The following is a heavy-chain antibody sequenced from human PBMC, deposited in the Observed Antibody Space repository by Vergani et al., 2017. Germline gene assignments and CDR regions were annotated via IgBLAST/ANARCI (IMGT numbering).Heavy chain of an antibody. CDR1: GGTFSSYA. J-gene: IGHJ2*01. D-gene: IGHD2-15*01. CDR2: IIPILGIA. Sequence: QVQLVQSGAEVKKPGSSVKVSCKASGGTFSSYAISWVRQAPGQGLEWMGGIIPILGIANYAQKFQGRVTITADKSTSTAYMELSSLRSEDTALYYCAKDIGSGGGREYSWYFDLWGRGTLVTVSS. V-gene: IGHV1-69*04. CDR3: AKDIGSGGGREYSWYFDL.